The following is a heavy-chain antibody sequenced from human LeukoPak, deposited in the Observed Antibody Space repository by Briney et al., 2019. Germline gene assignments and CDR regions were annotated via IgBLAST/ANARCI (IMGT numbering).Heavy chain of an antibody. CDR2: IKQDGSEK. V-gene: IGHV3-7*01. D-gene: IGHD5-18*01. CDR1: GFPFSTFW. J-gene: IGHJ4*02. Sequence: GGSLRLSCAVSGFPFSTFWMSWVRQAPGKGLEWVANIKQDGSEKYYVDSVKGRFTISRDNAKNSLYLQMNSLRAEDTAVYYCARDLSRIHLWSNPYFDYWGQGTLVTVSS. CDR3: ARDLSRIHLWSNPYFDY.